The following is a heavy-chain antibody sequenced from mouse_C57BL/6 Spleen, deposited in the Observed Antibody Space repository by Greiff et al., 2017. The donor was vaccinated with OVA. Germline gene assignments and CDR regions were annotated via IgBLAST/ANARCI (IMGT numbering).Heavy chain of an antibody. Sequence: QVHVKQSGAELVRPGASVTLSCKASGYTFTDYEMHWVKQTPVHGLEWIGAIDPETGGTAYNQKFKGKAILTADKSSSTAYMELRSLTSEDSAVYYCTRRGKIYYDYEGGAMDYWGQGTSVTVSS. CDR3: TRRGKIYYDYEGGAMDY. D-gene: IGHD2-4*01. J-gene: IGHJ4*01. V-gene: IGHV1-15*01. CDR2: IDPETGGT. CDR1: GYTFTDYE.